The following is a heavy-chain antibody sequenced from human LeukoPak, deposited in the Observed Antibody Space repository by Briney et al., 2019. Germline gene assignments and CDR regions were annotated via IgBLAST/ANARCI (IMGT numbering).Heavy chain of an antibody. Sequence: GGSLRLSCAASGFTFSSYGMHWVRQAPGKGLERVAVIWYDGSNKYYADSVKGRFTISRDNSKNTLYLQMNSLRAEDTAVYYCARDYDSSGYFYYGMDVWGQGTTVTVSS. J-gene: IGHJ6*02. V-gene: IGHV3-33*01. CDR2: IWYDGSNK. CDR3: ARDYDSSGYFYYGMDV. D-gene: IGHD3-22*01. CDR1: GFTFSSYG.